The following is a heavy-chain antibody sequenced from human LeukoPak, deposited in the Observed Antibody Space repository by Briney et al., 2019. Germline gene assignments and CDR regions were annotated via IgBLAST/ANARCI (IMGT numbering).Heavy chain of an antibody. CDR1: GGSISSYY. V-gene: IGHV4-59*12. J-gene: IGHJ4*02. CDR3: ARGIVVVTAINSHFDY. D-gene: IGHD2-21*02. CDR2: IYYIGGT. Sequence: SETLSLTCTVSGGSISSYYWSWIRQPPGKGLEWIGYIYYIGGTNYNPSLKSRVTISVDTSKNQFSLKLSSVTAADTAVYYCARGIVVVTAINSHFDYWGQGTLVTVSS.